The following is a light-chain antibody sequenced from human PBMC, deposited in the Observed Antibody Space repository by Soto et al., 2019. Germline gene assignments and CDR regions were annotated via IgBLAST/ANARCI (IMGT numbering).Light chain of an antibody. Sequence: QSALTQPRSVSGSPGQSVAISCTGTSSNLGPYNYVPWYQQHPGKAPTLIIYDVSNRPSGVPDRFSGSKSGNTASLTISGLQADDEADYYCCSYAFTFAVFGGGTKLTVL. J-gene: IGLJ2*01. CDR2: DVS. CDR3: CSYAFTFAV. V-gene: IGLV2-11*01. CDR1: SSNLGPYNY.